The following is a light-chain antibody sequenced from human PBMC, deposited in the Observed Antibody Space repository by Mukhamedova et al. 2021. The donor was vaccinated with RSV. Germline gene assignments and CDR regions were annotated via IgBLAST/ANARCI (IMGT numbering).Light chain of an antibody. Sequence: WYQRRVHGKAPNLLIYSASNLQDDVPSRFSGSGSGTDFTLTIASLQPEDFATYYCQQSYSSPPWSFGQGTKVEIK. CDR2: SAS. J-gene: IGKJ1*01. V-gene: IGKV1-39*01. CDR3: QQSYSSPPWS.